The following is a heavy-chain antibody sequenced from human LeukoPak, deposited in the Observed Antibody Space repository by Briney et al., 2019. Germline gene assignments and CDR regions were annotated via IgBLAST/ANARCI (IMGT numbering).Heavy chain of an antibody. J-gene: IGHJ6*03. Sequence: ASVKVSCKASGYTFTSYAMNWVRQAPGQGLEWMGWINTNTGNPTYAQGFTGRFVFSLDTSVSTAYLQISSLKAEDTAVYYCARDSAGDSYYYYYMDVWGKGTTVTVSS. CDR1: GYTFTSYA. CDR3: ARDSAGDSYYYYYMDV. V-gene: IGHV7-4-1*02. D-gene: IGHD6-19*01. CDR2: INTNTGNP.